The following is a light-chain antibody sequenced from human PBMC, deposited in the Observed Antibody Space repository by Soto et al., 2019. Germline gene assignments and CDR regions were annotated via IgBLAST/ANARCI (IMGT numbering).Light chain of an antibody. CDR3: QHYNSYSEA. J-gene: IGKJ1*01. Sequence: DIQMTHSPSTLSGSVGDRVTITCRASQTISSWLAWYQQKPGKAPTLLIYKASTLKSGVPSRFSGSGSGTEFTLTISSLQPDDFATYYCQHYNSYSEAFGQGTKVDIK. V-gene: IGKV1-5*03. CDR2: KAS. CDR1: QTISSW.